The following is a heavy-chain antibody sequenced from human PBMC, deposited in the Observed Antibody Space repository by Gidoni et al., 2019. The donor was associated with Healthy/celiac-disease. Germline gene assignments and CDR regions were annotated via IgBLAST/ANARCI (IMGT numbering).Heavy chain of an antibody. V-gene: IGHV3-74*01. CDR2: INSDGSST. CDR1: GFTFSSYW. CDR3: ARGGVGATAAFDI. D-gene: IGHD1-26*01. Sequence: EVQLVESGGGLVQPGGSRRLSCAASGFTFSSYWMHWVRQAPGKGLVWVSRINSDGSSTSYADSVKGRFTISRDNAKNTLYLQMNSLRAEDTAVYYCARGGVGATAAFDIWGQGTMVTVSS. J-gene: IGHJ3*02.